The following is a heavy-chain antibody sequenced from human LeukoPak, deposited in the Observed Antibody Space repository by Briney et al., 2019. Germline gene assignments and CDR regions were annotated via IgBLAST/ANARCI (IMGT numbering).Heavy chain of an antibody. J-gene: IGHJ4*02. D-gene: IGHD6-13*01. CDR2: IYYSGTT. V-gene: IGHV4-59*01. CDR3: ARGVYIAAAQYAY. CDR1: GGSISSFY. Sequence: SETLSLTCTVSGGSISSFYWSWLRPPPGKGLVWIGYIYYSGTTNYNPSLKSRVTISVDTSKNQFSLKLSSVTAADTAVYYCARGVYIAAAQYAYWGQGTLVSVST.